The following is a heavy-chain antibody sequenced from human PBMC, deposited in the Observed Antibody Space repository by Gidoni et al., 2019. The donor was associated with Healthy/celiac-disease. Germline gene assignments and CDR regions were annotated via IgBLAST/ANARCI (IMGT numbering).Heavy chain of an antibody. CDR3: AKDPGSGSYYYYGMDV. Sequence: EVQLVASGGGLVQPGRSLRLSCAASGFTFDDYAMHWVRQAPGKGLEWVSGISWNSGSIGYADSVKGRFTISRDNAKNSLYLQMNSLRAEDTALYYCAKDPGSGSYYYYGMDVWGQGTTVTVSS. J-gene: IGHJ6*02. V-gene: IGHV3-9*01. CDR2: ISWNSGSI. D-gene: IGHD1-26*01. CDR1: GFTFDDYA.